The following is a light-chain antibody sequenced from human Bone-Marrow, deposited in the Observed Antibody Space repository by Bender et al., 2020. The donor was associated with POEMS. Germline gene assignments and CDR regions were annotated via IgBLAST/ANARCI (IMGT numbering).Light chain of an antibody. CDR1: SGDVGTYDL. CDR2: EVS. Sequence: QSALTQPASVSGSPGQSITISCTGTSGDVGTYDLVSWYQHRPGKAPKLMIYEVSKRPSGVPDRFSGSKSGNTASLTVSGLQAEDEADYYCCSFAGSSTLYVFGTGTKVTVL. J-gene: IGLJ1*01. V-gene: IGLV2-23*02. CDR3: CSFAGSSTLYV.